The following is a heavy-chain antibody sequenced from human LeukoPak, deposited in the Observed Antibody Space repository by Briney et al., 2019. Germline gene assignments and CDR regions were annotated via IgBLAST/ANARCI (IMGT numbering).Heavy chain of an antibody. CDR1: GFTFSSYA. J-gene: IGHJ4*02. D-gene: IGHD3-16*01. V-gene: IGHV3-23*01. CDR2: ISGSGGST. CDR3: AKDLHDYVWGSPIDY. Sequence: GGSLRLSCAASGFTFSSYAMSWVRQAPGKVLEWVSGISGSGGSTYHADSVKGRFSISRDNSKNTLYLQMNSLRAEDTAVYYCAKDLHDYVWGSPIDYWGQGTLVTVSS.